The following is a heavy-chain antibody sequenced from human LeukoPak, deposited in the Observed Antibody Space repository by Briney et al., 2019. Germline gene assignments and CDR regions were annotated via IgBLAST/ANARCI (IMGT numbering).Heavy chain of an antibody. CDR1: GGSVTTTYY. J-gene: IGHJ5*02. D-gene: IGHD3-10*01. CDR3: TRHQTNFYGSGAPFDP. Sequence: SETLSLTCSVSGGSVTTTYYWSWIRQPPGGGLEWIASLYHSGNSNYNPSLKSRVTMSVDTSKNQFSLQLTSMTAADTAIYYCTRHQTNFYGSGAPFDPWGQGTLVTVSS. CDR2: LYHSGNS. V-gene: IGHV4-39*01.